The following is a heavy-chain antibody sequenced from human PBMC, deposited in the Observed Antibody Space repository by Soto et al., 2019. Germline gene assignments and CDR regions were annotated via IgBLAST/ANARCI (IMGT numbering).Heavy chain of an antibody. D-gene: IGHD3-10*01. CDR2: IYYSGST. CDR1: GGSISSSSYY. Sequence: QLQLQESGPGLVKPSETLSLTCTVSGGSISSSSYYWGWIRQPPGKGLEWIGSIYYSGSTYYNPSLKSRVTISVDTSKNQFSLKLSSVTAADTAVYYCARHLKSPSCLTSGSPCQVKSLYYMDVWGKGTTVTVSS. J-gene: IGHJ6*03. CDR3: ARHLKSPSCLTSGSPCQVKSLYYMDV. V-gene: IGHV4-39*01.